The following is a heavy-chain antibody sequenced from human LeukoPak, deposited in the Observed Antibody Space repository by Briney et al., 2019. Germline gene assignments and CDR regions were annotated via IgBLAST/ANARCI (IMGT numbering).Heavy chain of an antibody. J-gene: IGHJ4*02. CDR1: GGSISSGTYY. D-gene: IGHD3-22*01. CDR3: ARHFGEIYDSSGHYYLDY. V-gene: IGHV4-39*01. Sequence: SETLSLTCTVSGGSISSGTYYWGWIRQPPGKGLEWIGSIYYSGSTHYNPSLESRLTISVDTSKNQISLKLNSVTAADTAVYYCARHFGEIYDSSGHYYLDYWGQGILVTVSS. CDR2: IYYSGST.